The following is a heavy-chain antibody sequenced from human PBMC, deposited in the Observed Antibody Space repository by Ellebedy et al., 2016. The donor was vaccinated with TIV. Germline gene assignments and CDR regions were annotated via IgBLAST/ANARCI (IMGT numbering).Heavy chain of an antibody. J-gene: IGHJ4*02. V-gene: IGHV5-51*01. CDR3: VRLDGVVGAFDY. CDR1: GYSFTSYW. CDR2: IYPGDSET. Sequence: KVSCKGSGYSFTSYWIGWVRQMPGKGLEWMGIIYPGDSETSYSPSFQGQVTVSADKSISTAYLQWSSLKASDTAMYYCVRLDGVVGAFDYWGQGTLVTVSS. D-gene: IGHD2-15*01.